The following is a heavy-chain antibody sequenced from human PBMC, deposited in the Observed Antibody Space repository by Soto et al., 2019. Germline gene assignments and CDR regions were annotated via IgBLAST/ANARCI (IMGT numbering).Heavy chain of an antibody. Sequence: QVQLQESGPGLVRPSETLSLTCAVSGASISRTGFHWGWMRQPPGQGLEWIGSVYESVNTYFNSSLKSRVTISVDTSKNQFSLELKSVTAADTAVYYCARRGSGHTFDYWGQGTLVTVSS. D-gene: IGHD3-10*01. CDR3: ARRGSGHTFDY. V-gene: IGHV4-39*01. J-gene: IGHJ4*02. CDR2: VYESVNT. CDR1: GASISRTGFH.